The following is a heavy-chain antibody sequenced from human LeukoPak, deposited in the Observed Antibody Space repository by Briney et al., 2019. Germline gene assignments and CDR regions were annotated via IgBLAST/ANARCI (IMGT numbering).Heavy chain of an antibody. CDR1: GYTLTELS. CDR3: ATDSSDFGGYYYYMDV. CDR2: FDPEDGET. D-gene: IGHD3-3*01. Sequence: ASVKVSCKVSGYTLTELSMRWVRQAPGKGLEWMGGFDPEDGETIYAQKFQGRVTMTEDTSTDTAYMELSSLRSEDTAVYYCATDSSDFGGYYYYMDVWGKGTTVTVSS. V-gene: IGHV1-24*01. J-gene: IGHJ6*03.